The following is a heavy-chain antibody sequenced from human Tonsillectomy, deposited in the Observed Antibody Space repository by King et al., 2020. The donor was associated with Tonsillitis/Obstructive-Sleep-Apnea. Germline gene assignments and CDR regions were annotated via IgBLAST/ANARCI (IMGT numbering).Heavy chain of an antibody. D-gene: IGHD1-26*01. CDR3: AGARGRDHYCDY. CDR1: GVSISTYY. J-gene: IGHJ4*02. Sequence: VQLQESGPGLVKPSETLSLTCTVSGVSISTYYWSWIRQPPGKGLEWIGYIFYTGSTNYNPSLKSRVTILVDTSKNQFSLKLSSVTAADTAVYYCAGARGRDHYCDYWGQGTLVTVSS. V-gene: IGHV4-59*01. CDR2: IFYTGST.